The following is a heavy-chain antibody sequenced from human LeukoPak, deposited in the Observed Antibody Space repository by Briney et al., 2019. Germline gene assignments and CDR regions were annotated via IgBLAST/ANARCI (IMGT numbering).Heavy chain of an antibody. CDR1: GFTFSSYG. Sequence: TGGSLGLSCAASGFTFSSYGMHWVRQAPGKGLEWVAVIWYDGSNKYYADSVKGRFTISRDNSKNTLYLQMNSLRAEDTAVYYCARDVYYDSSGYNYFDYWGQGTLVTVSS. CDR3: ARDVYYDSSGYNYFDY. D-gene: IGHD3-22*01. CDR2: IWYDGSNK. V-gene: IGHV3-33*01. J-gene: IGHJ4*02.